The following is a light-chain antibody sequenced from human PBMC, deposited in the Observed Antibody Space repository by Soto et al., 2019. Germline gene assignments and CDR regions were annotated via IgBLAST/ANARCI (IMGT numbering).Light chain of an antibody. CDR3: QQYKDWPTT. CDR2: SAS. CDR1: QTLDSM. V-gene: IGKV3-15*01. J-gene: IGKJ1*01. Sequence: IVLTQSPATLSVSPGERATLSCWASQTLDSMVAWYQQKSGQAPRLLIYSASARATGVPARFSGYGSGTDFTLTISSLQYEDLGVYYCQQYKDWPTTFGQGTKVEV.